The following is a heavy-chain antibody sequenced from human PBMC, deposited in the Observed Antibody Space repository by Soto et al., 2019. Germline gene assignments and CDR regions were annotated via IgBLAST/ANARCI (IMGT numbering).Heavy chain of an antibody. D-gene: IGHD6-25*01. CDR3: ARHKPQRLRMRYYYYGMDV. J-gene: IGHJ6*02. CDR2: IYYSGST. CDR1: GRSISSSSYY. V-gene: IGHV4-39*01. Sequence: SETLSLTCTVSGRSISSSSYYWGWIRQPPGKGLEWIGSIYYSGSTYYNPSLKNRVTISVDTSKNQFSLKLSSVTAADTAVYCCARHKPQRLRMRYYYYGMDVWGQGTTVTVSS.